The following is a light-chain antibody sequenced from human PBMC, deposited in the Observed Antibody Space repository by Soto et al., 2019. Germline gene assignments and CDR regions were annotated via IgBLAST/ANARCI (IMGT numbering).Light chain of an antibody. V-gene: IGKV3-20*01. CDR1: QSISRN. CDR3: QQYGTLPQT. CDR2: GAS. J-gene: IGKJ1*01. Sequence: EIVMTQSPPTLYVSPGERATLSCRASQSISRNLAWFQQKPGQAPSLLIYGASSRATGIPDRFSGSGSGTDFTLTISRLEPEDFAVYYCQQYGTLPQTFGQGTKVDIK.